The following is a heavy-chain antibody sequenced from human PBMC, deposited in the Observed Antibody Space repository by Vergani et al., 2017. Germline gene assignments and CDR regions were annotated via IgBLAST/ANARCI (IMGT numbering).Heavy chain of an antibody. J-gene: IGHJ4*02. CDR1: GFTVSSNY. Sequence: EVQLVESGGGLIQPGGSLRLSCAASGFTVSSNYMSWVRQAPGKGLEWVSVIYSGGSTYYADSVKGRFTISRDNSKNTLYRQMNSLRAEDTAVYYCARGGWRFGELPLDYWGQGTLVTVSS. V-gene: IGHV3-53*01. D-gene: IGHD3-10*01. CDR2: IYSGGST. CDR3: ARGGWRFGELPLDY.